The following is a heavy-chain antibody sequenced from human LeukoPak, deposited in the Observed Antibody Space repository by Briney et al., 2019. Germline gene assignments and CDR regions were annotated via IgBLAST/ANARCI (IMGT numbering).Heavy chain of an antibody. Sequence: GGALRLSCAACGFTLSTYCMSWVRQAPGTGREWVAYINQDGSEKYYVDSLKGRFTISRDNAKNTLYLQINSLRAEDTAVYYCARDHGYCSGGKCYAEFDYWGQGALVTVSS. J-gene: IGHJ4*02. D-gene: IGHD2-15*01. CDR2: INQDGSEK. V-gene: IGHV3-7*01. CDR3: ARDHGYCSGGKCYAEFDY. CDR1: GFTLSTYC.